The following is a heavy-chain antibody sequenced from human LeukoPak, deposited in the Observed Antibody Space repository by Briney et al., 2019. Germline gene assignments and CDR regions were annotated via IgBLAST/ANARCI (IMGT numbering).Heavy chain of an antibody. D-gene: IGHD2-2*01. V-gene: IGHV3-23*01. CDR3: AKDACSSTSCYEVNNWFDP. J-gene: IGHJ5*02. CDR1: GFTFSSYA. Sequence: PGGSLRLSCAASGFTFSSYAMSWVRQAPGKGLEWVSAISGSGGSTHYADSVKGRFTISRDNSKNTLYLQVNSLRAEDTAVYYCAKDACSSTSCYEVNNWFDPWGQGTLVTVSS. CDR2: ISGSGGST.